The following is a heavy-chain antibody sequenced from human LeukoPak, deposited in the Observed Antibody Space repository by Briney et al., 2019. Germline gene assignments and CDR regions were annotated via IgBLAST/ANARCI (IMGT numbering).Heavy chain of an antibody. CDR2: ISAYNGNT. J-gene: IGHJ4*02. D-gene: IGHD2-21*02. Sequence: ASVKVSCKASGYTFTSYGISWVRQAPGQGLEWMGWISAYNGNTNYAQKLQGRVTMTTDTSTSTAYMELRSLRSDDTAVYYCARGTCGGDCYSMGHYFDYWGQGTLVTVSS. CDR3: ARGTCGGDCYSMGHYFDY. CDR1: GYTFTSYG. V-gene: IGHV1-18*01.